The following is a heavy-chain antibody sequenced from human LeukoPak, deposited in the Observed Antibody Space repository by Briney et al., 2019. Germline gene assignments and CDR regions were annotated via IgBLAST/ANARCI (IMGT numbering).Heavy chain of an antibody. J-gene: IGHJ4*02. D-gene: IGHD1-26*01. CDR3: ARGRWVGTTQAYYLDY. CDR1: GYTFTSYY. V-gene: IGHV1-46*01. CDR2: INPSGGST. Sequence: ASVKVSCKASGYTFTSYYIHWVRQDPGQGLEWMGKINPSGGSTSYPQKFQGRVTIVRDTSASTAYMELSSLTSEDTALYYCARGRWVGTTQAYYLDYWGQGTLVAVSS.